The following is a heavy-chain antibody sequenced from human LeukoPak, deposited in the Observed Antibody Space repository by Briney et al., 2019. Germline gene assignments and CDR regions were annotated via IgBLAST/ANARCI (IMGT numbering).Heavy chain of an antibody. CDR1: GGSISSCY. D-gene: IGHD3-16*02. CDR3: AGTKRSLYYYYYYYMDV. Sequence: SETLSLTCTVSGGSISSCYGSWIRQPPGKGLEWIGYIYTSGSTNYNPSLKSRVTISVDTSKNQFSLKLSSVTAADTAVYYCAGTKRSLYYYYYYYMDVWGKGTTVPVSS. CDR2: IYTSGST. V-gene: IGHV4-4*09. J-gene: IGHJ6*03.